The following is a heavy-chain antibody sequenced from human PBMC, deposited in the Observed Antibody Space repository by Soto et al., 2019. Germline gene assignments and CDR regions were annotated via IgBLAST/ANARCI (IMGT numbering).Heavy chain of an antibody. CDR3: ARTVAGTLFDY. V-gene: IGHV3-23*01. J-gene: IGHJ4*02. Sequence: EVQLLESGGGLVQPGGSLRLSCAASGFTFSSYAMSWVRQAPGKGLEWVSAISGSGDSTYYADSVKGRFAISRDNSKNTLYLQMNSLRAEDTAVYYCARTVAGTLFDYWGQGTLVTVSS. CDR1: GFTFSSYA. CDR2: ISGSGDST. D-gene: IGHD6-19*01.